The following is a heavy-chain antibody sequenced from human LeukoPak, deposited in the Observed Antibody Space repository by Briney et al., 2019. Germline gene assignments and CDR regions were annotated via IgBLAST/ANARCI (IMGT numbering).Heavy chain of an antibody. CDR1: GFTFSSYE. CDR3: ASSYITMVRGVITSPYDY. J-gene: IGHJ4*02. D-gene: IGHD3-10*01. CDR2: ISSSGSTI. Sequence: GGSLRLSCAASGFTFSSYEMNWVRQAPGKGLEWVSYISSSGSTIYYADSVKGRFTISRDNAKNSLYLQMNSLRAEDTAVYYCASSYITMVRGVITSPYDYWGQGTLVTVSS. V-gene: IGHV3-48*03.